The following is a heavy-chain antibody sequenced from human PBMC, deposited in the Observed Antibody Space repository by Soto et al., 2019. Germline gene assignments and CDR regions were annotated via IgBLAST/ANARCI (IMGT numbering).Heavy chain of an antibody. Sequence: GASVKVSCKASGYTFTGYYMHWVRQAPGQGLEWMGWINPNSGGTNYAQKFQGRVTMTRDTSISTAYMELSRLRSDDTAVYYCARDVNCSGGSCYFDAFDVWGQGTMVTV. CDR2: INPNSGGT. V-gene: IGHV1-2*02. CDR3: ARDVNCSGGSCYFDAFDV. D-gene: IGHD2-15*01. CDR1: GYTFTGYY. J-gene: IGHJ3*01.